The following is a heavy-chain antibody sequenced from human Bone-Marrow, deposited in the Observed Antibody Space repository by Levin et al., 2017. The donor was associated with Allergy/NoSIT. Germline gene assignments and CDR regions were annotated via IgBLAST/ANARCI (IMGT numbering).Heavy chain of an antibody. CDR1: GFTFSSFD. J-gene: IGHJ4*02. V-gene: IGHV3-23*01. CDR3: TRTRTDIDVVVGGVFDS. CDR2: ISMSGGVT. Sequence: GGSLRLSCAASGFTFSSFDMNWVRQAPGKGLEWVSTISMSGGVTFYANSVKGRFTISRDNSNNMVYLQLTSLRAEDTAVYYCTRTRTDIDVVVGGVFDSWGQGTRVIVSS. D-gene: IGHD2-15*01.